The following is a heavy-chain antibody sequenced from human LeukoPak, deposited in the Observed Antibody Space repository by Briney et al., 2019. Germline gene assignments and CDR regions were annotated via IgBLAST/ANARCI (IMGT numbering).Heavy chain of an antibody. J-gene: IGHJ4*02. CDR1: EGTFSSYA. CDR2: IIPLFGSA. Sequence: GASVKVSCKASEGTFSSYAISWARQAPGQGLEWLGGIIPLFGSANYAQRFQGRVTITADDSTTTAYMELSSLTSEDTAVYYCARGAFTYGSSVAFFHYLDYWGQGTLVAVSS. D-gene: IGHD3-16*01. CDR3: ARGAFTYGSSVAFFHYLDY. V-gene: IGHV1-69*01.